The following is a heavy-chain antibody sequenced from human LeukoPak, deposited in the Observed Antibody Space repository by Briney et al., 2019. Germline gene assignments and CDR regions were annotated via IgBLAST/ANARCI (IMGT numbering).Heavy chain of an antibody. CDR1: GYTFTSYD. J-gene: IGHJ5*02. D-gene: IGHD3-10*01. V-gene: IGHV1-8*01. CDR2: MSPNSGNT. Sequence: ASVKVSCKASGYTFTSYDINWVRQATGQGLGWMGWMSPNSGNTGYAQKFQGRVTMTRNTSISTAYMELSSLRSEDTAVYYCARGKITMVRGVIILNWFDPWGQGTLVTVSS. CDR3: ARGKITMVRGVIILNWFDP.